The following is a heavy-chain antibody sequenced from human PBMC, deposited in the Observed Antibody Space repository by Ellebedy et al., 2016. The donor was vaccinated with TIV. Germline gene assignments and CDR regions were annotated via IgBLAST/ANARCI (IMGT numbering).Heavy chain of an antibody. J-gene: IGHJ6*02. CDR3: ARGNIVVVVAAKVDGMDV. CDR2: MNPNSGNT. CDR1: GYTFTSYY. D-gene: IGHD2-15*01. Sequence: ASVKVSCKASGYTFTSYYMHWVRQATGQGLEWMGWMNPNSGNTGYAQKFQGRVTMTRNTSISTAYMELSSLRSEDTAVYYCARGNIVVVVAAKVDGMDVWGQGTTVTVSS. V-gene: IGHV1-8*02.